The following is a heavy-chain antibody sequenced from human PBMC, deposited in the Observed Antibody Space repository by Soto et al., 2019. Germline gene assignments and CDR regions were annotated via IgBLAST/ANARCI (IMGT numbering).Heavy chain of an antibody. CDR2: IYPGDSDT. V-gene: IGHV5-51*01. D-gene: IGHD5-18*01. CDR1: GYSFTTYW. CDR3: ATSTLYSYGYA. Sequence: GESLKISCKASGYSFTTYWIGWVRQMPGKGLEWMGIIYPGDSDTRYSPSFQGQVTISADKSLSTAYLQWSSLKASDTAMYYCATSTLYSYGYAWGQGTLVTVSS. J-gene: IGHJ5*02.